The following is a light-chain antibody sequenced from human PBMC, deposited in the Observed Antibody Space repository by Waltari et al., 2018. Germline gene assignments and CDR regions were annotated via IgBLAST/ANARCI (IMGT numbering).Light chain of an antibody. Sequence: DIQMTPSPSTLSASTGDRVTITCRASQTIARWLAWYQRKPGKAPKLLIYEASTLEIGVPSRFSATGSGTEFTLTIGSLQPDDFASYFCLQYYTYSTFGQGTNVEIK. CDR2: EAS. V-gene: IGKV1-5*03. CDR1: QTIARW. CDR3: LQYYTYST. J-gene: IGKJ1*01.